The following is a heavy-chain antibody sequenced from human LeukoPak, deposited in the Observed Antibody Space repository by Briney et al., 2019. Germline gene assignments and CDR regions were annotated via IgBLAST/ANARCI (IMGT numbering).Heavy chain of an antibody. V-gene: IGHV1-2*06. D-gene: IGHD3-22*01. CDR2: INPNSGGT. CDR1: GYTFTGYY. J-gene: IGHJ4*02. CDR3: ARASYYYDSSGYSYYFDY. Sequence: ASVKVSCKAYGYTFTGYYMHWVRQAHGQGLEWMGRINPNSGGTNYALKFQGRVTMTRDTSISTAYMELSRLRSDDTAVYYCARASYYYDSSGYSYYFDYWGQGTLVTVSS.